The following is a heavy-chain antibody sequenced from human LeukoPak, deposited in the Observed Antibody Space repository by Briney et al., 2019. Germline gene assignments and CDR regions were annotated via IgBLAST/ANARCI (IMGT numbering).Heavy chain of an antibody. D-gene: IGHD4-17*01. Sequence: SETLSLTCTVSGGSISSYYWSWIRQPPGKGLEWIGYIYSSGSTNYNPSLKSRVTISVDTSKNQFSLKLSSVTAADTAVYYCAGFRSRGTTANDYWGQGTLVTVSS. CDR2: IYSSGST. CDR1: GGSISSYY. V-gene: IGHV4-59*08. J-gene: IGHJ4*02. CDR3: AGFRSRGTTANDY.